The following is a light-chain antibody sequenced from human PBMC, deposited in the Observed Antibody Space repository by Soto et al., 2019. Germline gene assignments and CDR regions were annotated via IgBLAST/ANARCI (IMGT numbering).Light chain of an antibody. Sequence: IVLTQSPGTLSVSPGERVILSCRASQTLRNKLAWYQQKPGQAPRLLIYGGFTRATGIPARFSGSESGTEFTLTINSLQSDDFAIYYCQQHNAWPLTFGPGTKLDLK. CDR2: GGF. CDR1: QTLRNK. V-gene: IGKV3-15*01. CDR3: QQHNAWPLT. J-gene: IGKJ3*01.